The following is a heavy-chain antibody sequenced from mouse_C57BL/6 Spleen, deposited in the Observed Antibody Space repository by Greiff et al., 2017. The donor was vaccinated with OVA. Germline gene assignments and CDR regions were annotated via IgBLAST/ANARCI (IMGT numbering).Heavy chain of an antibody. CDR3: ARNYSIDWYFDV. CDR1: GYPFTSYG. Sequence: VQLQQSGAELARPGASVTLSCKASGYPFTSYGIRWVTQRTGQGLEWIGEIYPRSGHTYYNEKFKGKATLTADKAASTAYMELRSLTSEDSAVDFCARNYSIDWYFDVWGTGTTVTVSS. V-gene: IGHV1-81*01. CDR2: IYPRSGHT. D-gene: IGHD2-5*01. J-gene: IGHJ1*03.